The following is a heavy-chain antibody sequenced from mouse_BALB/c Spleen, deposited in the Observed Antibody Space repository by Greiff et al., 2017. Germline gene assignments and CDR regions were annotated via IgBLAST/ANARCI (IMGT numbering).Heavy chain of an antibody. J-gene: IGHJ2*01. CDR1: GFTFTDYY. D-gene: IGHD2-1*01. V-gene: IGHV7-3*02. Sequence: EVKLVESGGGLVQPGGSLRLSCATSGFTFTDYYMSWVRQPPGKALEWLGFIRNKANGYTTEYSASVKGRFTISRNNSQSILYLQMNTLRAEDSATYYCASLYGNYDYWGQGTTLTVSS. CDR2: IRNKANGYTT. CDR3: ASLYGNYDY.